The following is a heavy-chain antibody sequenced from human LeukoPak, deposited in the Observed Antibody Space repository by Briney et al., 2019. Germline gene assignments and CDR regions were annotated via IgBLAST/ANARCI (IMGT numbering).Heavy chain of an antibody. D-gene: IGHD3-3*01. J-gene: IGHJ5*02. CDR3: ARGPGITIFGVARGDWFDP. CDR1: GGSISSGSYY. CDR2: IYTSGST. Sequence: SETLPLTCTVSGGSISSGSYYWSWIRQPAGKGLEWIGRIYTSGSTNYNPSLKSRVTISVDTSKNQFSLKLSSVTAADTAVYYRARGPGITIFGVARGDWFDPWGQGTLVTVSS. V-gene: IGHV4-61*02.